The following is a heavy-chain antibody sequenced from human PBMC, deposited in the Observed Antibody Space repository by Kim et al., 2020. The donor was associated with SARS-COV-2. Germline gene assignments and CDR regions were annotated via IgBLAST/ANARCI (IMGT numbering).Heavy chain of an antibody. J-gene: IGHJ6*04. CDR2: INAGNGNT. V-gene: IGHV1-3*01. D-gene: IGHD3-16*02. Sequence: ASVKVSCKASGYTFTSYAMHWVRQAPGQRLEWMGWINAGNGNTKYSQKFQGRVTITRDTSASTAYMELSSLRSEDTAVYYCARDDGGIGILDVWGKGTTVTVSS. CDR3: ARDDGGIGILDV. CDR1: GYTFTSYA.